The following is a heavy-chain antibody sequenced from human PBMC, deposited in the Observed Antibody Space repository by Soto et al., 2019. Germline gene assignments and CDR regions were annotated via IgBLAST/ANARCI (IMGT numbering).Heavy chain of an antibody. CDR2: TRHDGTNK. J-gene: IGHJ4*02. CDR3: ARDLSGPLDY. CDR1: GFTFSNYG. V-gene: IGHV3-33*01. Sequence: QVQLVESGGGVVQPGRSLRLSCATSGFTFSNYGMHWVRQAPGKGLEWVAVTRHDGTNKYYADSVKGQFTISRDNSKNAVHLQMNSLRGEDTAVYYCARDLSGPLDYWGQGTLVTVSS.